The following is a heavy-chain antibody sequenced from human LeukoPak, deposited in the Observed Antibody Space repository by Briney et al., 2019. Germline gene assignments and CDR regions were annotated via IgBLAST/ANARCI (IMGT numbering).Heavy chain of an antibody. D-gene: IGHD6-19*01. J-gene: IGHJ4*02. Sequence: SETLSLTCTVSGGSLSSSHYYWGWIRQPPGKGLEWIGTIYYSGSTYYNPSLKSRVTISIDTSKNQFSLNLSSVTAADTAVYYCASIGAYSGGWFDDYWGQGTLISVSS. CDR1: GGSLSSSHYY. CDR3: ASIGAYSGGWFDDY. CDR2: IYYSGST. V-gene: IGHV4-39*01.